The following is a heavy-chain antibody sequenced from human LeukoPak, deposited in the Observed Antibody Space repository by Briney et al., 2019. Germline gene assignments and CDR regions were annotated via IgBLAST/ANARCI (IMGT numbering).Heavy chain of an antibody. J-gene: IGHJ5*02. Sequence: PGGSLRLSCAASGFTVSSNYMSWVRQAPGKGLEWVSVIYSGGSTYYADSVKGRFTISRDNSKNTLYLQMNSLRAEDTAVYYCAATIRQQDNEFDPWGQGTLVTVSS. CDR2: IYSGGST. CDR3: AATIRQQDNEFDP. D-gene: IGHD6-13*01. V-gene: IGHV3-66*01. CDR1: GFTVSSNY.